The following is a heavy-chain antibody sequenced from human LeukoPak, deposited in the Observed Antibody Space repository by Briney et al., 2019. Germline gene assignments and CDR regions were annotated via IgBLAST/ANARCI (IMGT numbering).Heavy chain of an antibody. D-gene: IGHD2-2*02. Sequence: PSETLSLTCAVYGGSFSGYYWSWIRQPPGKGLEWIGEINHSGSTNYNPSLKSRVTISVDTSKNQFSLKLSSVTAADTAVYYCARGRRYCSSTSCYKPRNWFDPWGQGTLVTVSS. CDR3: ARGRRYCSSTSCYKPRNWFDP. CDR2: INHSGST. J-gene: IGHJ5*02. V-gene: IGHV4-34*01. CDR1: GGSFSGYY.